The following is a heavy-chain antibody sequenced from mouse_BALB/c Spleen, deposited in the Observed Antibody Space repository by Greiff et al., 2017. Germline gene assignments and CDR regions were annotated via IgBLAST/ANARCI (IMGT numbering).Heavy chain of an antibody. CDR1: GYSITSDYA. CDR3: ARARYDYAMDY. D-gene: IGHD2-14*01. Sequence: DVKLQESGPGLVKPSQSLSLTCTVTGYSITSDYAWNWIRQFPGNKLEWMGYISYSGSTSYNPSLKSRISITRDTSKNQFFLQLNSVTTEDTATYYCARARYDYAMDYWGQGTSVTVSS. J-gene: IGHJ4*01. V-gene: IGHV3-2*02. CDR2: ISYSGST.